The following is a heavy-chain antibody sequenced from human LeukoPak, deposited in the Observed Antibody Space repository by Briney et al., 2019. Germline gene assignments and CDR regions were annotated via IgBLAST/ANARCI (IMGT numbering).Heavy chain of an antibody. CDR2: IYYTGST. J-gene: IGHJ4*02. D-gene: IGHD6-6*01. CDR1: GGSISSNY. CDR3: ARYISSGLDY. Sequence: SETLSLTCTVSGGSISSNYWSWIRQPPGKGLEWIGNIYYTGSTNYNPSLKSRVTISVDTSKNQFSLKLSYVNAADTAAYYCARYISSGLDYWGQGTLVTVSS. V-gene: IGHV4-59*08.